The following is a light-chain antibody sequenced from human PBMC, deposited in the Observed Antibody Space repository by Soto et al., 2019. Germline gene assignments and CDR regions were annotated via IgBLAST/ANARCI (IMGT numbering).Light chain of an antibody. V-gene: IGKV3-20*01. CDR1: QSISSNY. Sequence: EIVLTQSPGTLSMSPGARATLSSRASQSISSNYLAWYQQKPGQAPRLLIYGASSRATGIPDRFSGSGSGTDFTLTISRLEAEDFAVSYCQQYGSSPRTFGQGTKVEFK. J-gene: IGKJ1*01. CDR3: QQYGSSPRT. CDR2: GAS.